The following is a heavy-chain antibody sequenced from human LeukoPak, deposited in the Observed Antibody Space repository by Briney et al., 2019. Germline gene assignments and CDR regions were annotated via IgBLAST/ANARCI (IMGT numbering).Heavy chain of an antibody. CDR1: GDFISRYY. J-gene: IGHJ2*01. D-gene: IGHD3-10*01. CDR2: ISYSGST. Sequence: SEPQSLTCTVSGDFISRYYWSWIRQSPEKGLEWVVYISYSGSTNYNPSLKSRVTISVDTSKTQFSLKMNSVTAADTAVYYCARLQRITMAGPDYWYFDLWGRGTLVTVSS. V-gene: IGHV4-59*01. CDR3: ARLQRITMAGPDYWYFDL.